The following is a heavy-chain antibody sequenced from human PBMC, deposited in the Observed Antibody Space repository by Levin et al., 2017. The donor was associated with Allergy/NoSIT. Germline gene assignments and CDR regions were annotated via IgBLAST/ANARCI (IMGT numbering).Heavy chain of an antibody. J-gene: IGHJ3*02. CDR2: ISARRTTM. V-gene: IGHV3-48*01. D-gene: IGHD2-8*01. CDR1: GFTFSTYG. CDR3: ARDEESYGDAFDI. Sequence: SCAASGFTFSTYGMIWVRQAPGKGLEWVSYISARRTTMYYADSVKGRFTISRDDAKNTLYLQMSSLRAEDTAVYYCARDEESYGDAFDIWGQGTMVTVSS.